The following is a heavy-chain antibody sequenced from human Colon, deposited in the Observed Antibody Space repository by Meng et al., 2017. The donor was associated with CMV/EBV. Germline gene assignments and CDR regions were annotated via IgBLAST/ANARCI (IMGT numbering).Heavy chain of an antibody. V-gene: IGHV1-18*01. J-gene: IGHJ3*02. Sequence: ASVKVSCKASGYRFTSYGIDWVRQAPGQGLEWMGWISVYHGNTAYAHKFQDRVIMTTDTSTGTAYMELRRLTSDDTADYYCARNYCSSVDCNLGDGLNMWGQGTRVTV. CDR1: GYRFTSYG. CDR2: ISVYHGNT. D-gene: IGHD2-2*01. CDR3: ARNYCSSVDCNLGDGLNM.